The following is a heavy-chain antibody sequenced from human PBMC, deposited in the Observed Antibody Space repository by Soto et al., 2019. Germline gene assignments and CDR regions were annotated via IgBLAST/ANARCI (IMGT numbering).Heavy chain of an antibody. V-gene: IGHV3-13*05. CDR3: ARTDRDFYGLDV. Sequence: EVQLVESGGGLVQPGGSLRLSCEASGFTFRNYDMHWVRQGTGKGLEWVSGISAAGDPDYAGSVEGRFTISRENAQNSFFLQMNSLTVGDPAVYYCARTDRDFYGLDVWGQGTTVIVSS. CDR1: GFTFRNYD. J-gene: IGHJ6*02. CDR2: ISAAGDP.